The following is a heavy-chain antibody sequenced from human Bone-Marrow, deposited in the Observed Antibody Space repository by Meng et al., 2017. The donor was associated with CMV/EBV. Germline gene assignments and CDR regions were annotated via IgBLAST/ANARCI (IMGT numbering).Heavy chain of an antibody. J-gene: IGHJ6*02. CDR2: IIPILGIA. D-gene: IGHD2-2*02. CDR1: GGTFSSYA. Sequence: SVKVSCKASGGTFSSYAISWVRQAPGQGLEWMGGIIPILGIANYAQKFQGRVTITADKSTSTAYMELSSLRSEDTAVYYCASYLGYCSSTSCYTVPGDYYGMDGWGQGTTVTVSS. CDR3: ASYLGYCSSTSCYTVPGDYYGMDG. V-gene: IGHV1-69*10.